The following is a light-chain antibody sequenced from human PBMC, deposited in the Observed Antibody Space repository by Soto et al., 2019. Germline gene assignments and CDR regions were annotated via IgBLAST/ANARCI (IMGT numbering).Light chain of an antibody. CDR3: QQYDDWPWT. V-gene: IGKV3-15*01. J-gene: IGKJ5*01. CDR1: QSVDSL. Sequence: EIVLSQSPATLSVSPGEGATLSCRADQSVDSLLAWYQQRPGQAPRLLIYRASTRAAGIPDRFSGSGSGTEFILTISSLQSEDFAFYYCQQYDDWPWTFGQGTRLAIK. CDR2: RAS.